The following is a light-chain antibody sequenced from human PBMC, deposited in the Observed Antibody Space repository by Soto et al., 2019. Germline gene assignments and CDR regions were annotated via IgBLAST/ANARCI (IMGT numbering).Light chain of an antibody. CDR2: DVS. J-gene: IGLJ1*01. CDR1: SSDVGGYNY. CDR3: SSYTSSSTLLYV. Sequence: QSVLTQPASVSGSPGQSITISCTGTSSDVGGYNYVSWYQQHPGKAHKLMIYDVSNRPSGVSNRFSGSKSGNTASLTISWLQAEDEADYYCSSYTSSSTLLYVFGTGTKVTVL. V-gene: IGLV2-14*01.